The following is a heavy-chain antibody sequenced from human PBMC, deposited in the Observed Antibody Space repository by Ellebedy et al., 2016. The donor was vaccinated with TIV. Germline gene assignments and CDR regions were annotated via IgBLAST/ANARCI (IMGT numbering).Heavy chain of an antibody. D-gene: IGHD6-19*01. Sequence: ASVKVSCKTSGYTFTSYYMHWVRQSPGQRLEWMGWINAGNGNTKYSQKFQGRVPITRDTSASTAYMELSSLRSEDTAVYYCARDDAVAGVDYWGQGTLVAVSS. CDR1: GYTFTSYY. J-gene: IGHJ4*02. CDR3: ARDDAVAGVDY. CDR2: INAGNGNT. V-gene: IGHV1-3*01.